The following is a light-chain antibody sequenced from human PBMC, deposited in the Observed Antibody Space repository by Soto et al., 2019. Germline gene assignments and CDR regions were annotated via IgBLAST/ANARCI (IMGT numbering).Light chain of an antibody. J-gene: IGKJ1*01. V-gene: IGKV3-20*01. Sequence: EIVLTQSPGTLSLSPGERATLSCRASQSVSSSYLAWYQQKPGQAPRLLIYGASSRATGIPDRFSGSGSGTDFTLTISSLVPEDFAVYYCQQYGSSPTWTFGQGTKVDIK. CDR1: QSVSSSY. CDR2: GAS. CDR3: QQYGSSPTWT.